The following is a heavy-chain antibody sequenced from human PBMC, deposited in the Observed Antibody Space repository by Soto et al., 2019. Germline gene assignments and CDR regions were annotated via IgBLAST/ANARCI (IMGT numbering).Heavy chain of an antibody. Sequence: GGSLRLSCAASGFPFNNAWINWVRQVPGKGLEWVGRVKSKADGGSGDYAAPVKGRFVVSRDDSKDIVYLQMNSLKIEDTDVYYCTTDSRTTLPEIRFDYWGHGTQVTVSS. CDR2: VKSKADGGSG. CDR1: GFPFNNAW. V-gene: IGHV3-15*07. J-gene: IGHJ4*01. CDR3: TTDSRTTLPEIRFDY. D-gene: IGHD1-26*01.